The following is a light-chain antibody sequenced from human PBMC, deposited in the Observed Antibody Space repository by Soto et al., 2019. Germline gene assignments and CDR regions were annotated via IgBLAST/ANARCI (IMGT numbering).Light chain of an antibody. CDR2: EVS. Sequence: QSALTQPASVSGSPGQSITISCTGTSSDVGGYNYVSWYQQHPGKAPKLMIYEVSNRPSGVSNRFSGSKSGKPASLTISGLQAEDEADYYCSSYTSSSTLYVVFGGGTKLTVL. CDR1: SSDVGGYNY. J-gene: IGLJ2*01. CDR3: SSYTSSSTLYVV. V-gene: IGLV2-14*01.